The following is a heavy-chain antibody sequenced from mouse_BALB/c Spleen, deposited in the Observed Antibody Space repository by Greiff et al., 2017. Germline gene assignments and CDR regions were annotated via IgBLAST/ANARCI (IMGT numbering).Heavy chain of an antibody. Sequence: VQLHQSGPELVKPGASVKISCKASGYAFSSSWMNWVKQRPGQGLEWIGRIYPGDGDTNYNGKFKGKATLTADKSSSTAYMQLSSLTSVDSAVYFCARSGYGNYGGDYAMDYWGQGTSVTVSS. V-gene: IGHV1-82*01. CDR3: ARSGYGNYGGDYAMDY. D-gene: IGHD2-10*02. CDR2: IYPGDGDT. J-gene: IGHJ4*01. CDR1: GYAFSSSW.